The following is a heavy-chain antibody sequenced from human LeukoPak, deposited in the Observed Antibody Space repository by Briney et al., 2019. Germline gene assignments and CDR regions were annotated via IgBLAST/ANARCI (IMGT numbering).Heavy chain of an antibody. Sequence: PGGSLRLSCAASGFTFSSYWMSWVRQAPGKGPEWVANIKQDGSEKYYVDSVKGRFTISRDNAKNSLYLQMNSLRAEDTAVYYCARISRGLYGSGSNYYGMDVWGKGTTVTVSS. CDR1: GFTFSSYW. V-gene: IGHV3-7*03. D-gene: IGHD3-10*01. CDR3: ARISRGLYGSGSNYYGMDV. J-gene: IGHJ6*04. CDR2: IKQDGSEK.